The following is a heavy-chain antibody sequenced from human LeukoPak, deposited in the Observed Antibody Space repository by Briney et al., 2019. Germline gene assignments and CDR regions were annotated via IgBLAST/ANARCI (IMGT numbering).Heavy chain of an antibody. Sequence: GRSLRLSCAVSGFTFDDYAVHWVRQAPGKGLEWVSGISWNSGSIGYADSVKGRFTISRDNAKNSLYLHMNSLRVEDMALYYCVKASGYSLSGYYLDHWGQGTLVTVSS. CDR2: ISWNSGSI. CDR3: VKASGYSLSGYYLDH. D-gene: IGHD3-3*01. J-gene: IGHJ4*02. CDR1: GFTFDDYA. V-gene: IGHV3-9*03.